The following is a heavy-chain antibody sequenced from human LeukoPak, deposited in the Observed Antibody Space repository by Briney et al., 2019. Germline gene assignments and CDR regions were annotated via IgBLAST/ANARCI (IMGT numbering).Heavy chain of an antibody. CDR2: ISSSSSYI. V-gene: IGHV3-21*01. CDR3: ASTEETTGGWPDAFDI. J-gene: IGHJ3*02. D-gene: IGHD4-11*01. CDR1: GFTFSSYS. Sequence: GGSLRLSCAASGFTFSSYSMNWVRQAPGKGLEWVSSISSSSSYIYYADSVKGRFTISRDNAKNSLYLQMNSLRAEDTAVYYCASTEETTGGWPDAFDIWGQGTMVTVSS.